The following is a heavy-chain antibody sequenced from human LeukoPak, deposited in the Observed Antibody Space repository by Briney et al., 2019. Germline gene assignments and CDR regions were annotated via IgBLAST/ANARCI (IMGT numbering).Heavy chain of an antibody. D-gene: IGHD2-2*01. J-gene: IGHJ6*02. CDR3: AKRYCTGTSCSYYYYYGMDV. CDR1: GFTVSSKY. CDR2: IYSGGST. Sequence: GGSLRLSCAASGFTVSSKYMSWVRQAPGKGLEWVSVIYSGGSTYYADSVKGRFTISRDNSKNTLFLQMNSLRDEDTAVYYCAKRYCTGTSCSYYYYYGMDVWGQGTTVTVSS. V-gene: IGHV3-66*04.